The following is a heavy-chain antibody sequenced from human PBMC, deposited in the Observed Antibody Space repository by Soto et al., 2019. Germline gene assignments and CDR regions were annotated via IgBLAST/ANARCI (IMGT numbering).Heavy chain of an antibody. V-gene: IGHV3-23*01. CDR1: GFTISNYA. D-gene: IGHD6-19*01. Sequence: GLFLRHSCAASGFTISNYAMSWVRQAPGKGLEWVSGISGSGGSTYYADSVKGRFTISRDNSKNTLYVQMNSLRAEDTAVYYCAKDESGWTSAPDYWGQGALVTGS. J-gene: IGHJ4*02. CDR2: ISGSGGST. CDR3: AKDESGWTSAPDY.